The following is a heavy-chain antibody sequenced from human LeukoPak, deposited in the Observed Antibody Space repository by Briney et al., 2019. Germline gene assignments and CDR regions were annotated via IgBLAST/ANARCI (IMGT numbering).Heavy chain of an antibody. V-gene: IGHV4-59*08. CDR1: SDSMSGSY. Sequence: PSETLSLTCSVSSDSMSGSYWSWIRQPPGRGLEWIGYIHYTGRINKNLYLESRVTMSVDTSKNQFFLNVNSVTAADTAIYYCARLRPLEQVGAFYYHSMDVWGPGTTVTVSS. CDR3: ARLRPLEQVGAFYYHSMDV. J-gene: IGHJ6*02. CDR2: IHYTGRI.